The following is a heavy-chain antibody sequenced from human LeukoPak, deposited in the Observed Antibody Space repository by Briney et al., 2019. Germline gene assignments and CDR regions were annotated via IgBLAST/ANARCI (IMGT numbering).Heavy chain of an antibody. Sequence: GGSLRLSYAASGLTVSNTYMSCVRHAPGKGLEWVSVIYSGGRTFYADSVKGRFTISRDGSTSSLALQMNSLRVEDTAVYYCARHDSVLRWCMDVWGLGNPGHRLL. J-gene: IGHJ6*02. CDR1: GLTVSNTY. CDR3: ARHDSVLRWCMDV. V-gene: IGHV3-66*04. CDR2: IYSGGRT. D-gene: IGHD2-15*01.